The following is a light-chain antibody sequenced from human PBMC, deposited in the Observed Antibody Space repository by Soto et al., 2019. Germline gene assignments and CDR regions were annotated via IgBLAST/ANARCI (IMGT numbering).Light chain of an antibody. J-gene: IGLJ2*01. CDR3: SSYTSSSTEV. CDR1: SSDVGGYNY. V-gene: IGLV2-14*01. CDR2: EVS. Sequence: QPASVSGSPGQSITISCTGTSSDVGGYNYVSWYQQHPGKAPKLMIYEVSNRPSGVSNRFSGSKSGNTASLTISGLQAEDEADYYCSSYTSSSTEVFGGGTKVTVL.